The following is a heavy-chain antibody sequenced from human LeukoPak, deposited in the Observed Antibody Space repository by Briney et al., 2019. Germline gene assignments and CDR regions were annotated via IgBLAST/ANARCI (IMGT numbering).Heavy chain of an antibody. CDR2: ISSSSNTI. CDR1: GFTFSNYN. CDR3: ARETPRRGETRDGYR. Sequence: GGSLRLSCAASGFTFSNYNMNWVRQAPGKGLEWVSYISSSSNTIYYADSVKGRFTISRDNPKNLLFLQINSLRVEDTAVYYCARETPRRGETRDGYRWGQGTVVTVSS. D-gene: IGHD5-24*01. V-gene: IGHV3-48*04. J-gene: IGHJ4*02.